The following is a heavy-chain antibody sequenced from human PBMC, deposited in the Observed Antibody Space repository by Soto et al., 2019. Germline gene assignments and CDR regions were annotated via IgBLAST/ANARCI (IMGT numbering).Heavy chain of an antibody. CDR1: RYAFTNFH. D-gene: IGHD1-26*01. CDR2: INPTDGST. Sequence: VASVKVSCKASRYAFTNFHMHWARQAPGQGPEWMGIINPTDGSTTYAQRFRGRVTMTRDMSTSTFYMELSSLTSEDTAVYYCARRADSGSFWDFFAHWGQGALVTVSS. J-gene: IGHJ4*02. CDR3: ARRADSGSFWDFFAH. V-gene: IGHV1-46*01.